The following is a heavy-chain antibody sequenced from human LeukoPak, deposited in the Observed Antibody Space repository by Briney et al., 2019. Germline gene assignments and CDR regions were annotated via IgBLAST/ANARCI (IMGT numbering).Heavy chain of an antibody. CDR3: ARAVSGRFDY. CDR1: GGSISSYY. Sequence: PSETPSLTCTVSGGSISSYYWSWVRQPPGKGLEWIGYIYYSGSTNYNPSLNSRVTISVDTSKNQFSLRLSSVTAADTAIYYCARAVSGRFDYWGQGTLVTVSS. J-gene: IGHJ4*02. CDR2: IYYSGST. D-gene: IGHD6-19*01. V-gene: IGHV4-59*08.